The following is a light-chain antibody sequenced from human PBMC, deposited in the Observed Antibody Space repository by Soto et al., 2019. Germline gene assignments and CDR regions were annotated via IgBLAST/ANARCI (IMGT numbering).Light chain of an antibody. J-gene: IGLJ2*01. Sequence: SYELTQPPSVSVSPGQTASITCSGDKLGDKYACWYQQKPGQSPVLVIFQNNKRRSGIPERFSGSNSGNTATLTISGTQAVDEADYYCQAWDSTTAVFGGGTQLTVL. CDR2: QNN. CDR1: KLGDKY. V-gene: IGLV3-1*01. CDR3: QAWDSTTAV.